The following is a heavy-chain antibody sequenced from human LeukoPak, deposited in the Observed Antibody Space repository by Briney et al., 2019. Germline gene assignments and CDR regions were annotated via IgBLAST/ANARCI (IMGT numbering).Heavy chain of an antibody. CDR1: GGSISSSRYY. CDR3: ARRGGLRSGWYYY. Sequence: PSETLSLTCTVSGGSISSSRYYWAWIRQPPGKGLEWIATIYYNGDTFYNPSLKSRVTISVDRSKNQFSLKLSSVTAADTAVYYCARRGGLRSGWYYYWGQGTLVTVSS. D-gene: IGHD6-19*01. J-gene: IGHJ4*02. CDR2: IYYNGDT. V-gene: IGHV4-39*07.